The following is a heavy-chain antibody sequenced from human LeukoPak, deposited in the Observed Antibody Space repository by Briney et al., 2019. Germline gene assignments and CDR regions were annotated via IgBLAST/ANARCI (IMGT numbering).Heavy chain of an antibody. Sequence: SETLSLTCTVSGVSISNYYWTWIRQPAGKGPEWIGRIHTSGSTNYNPSLKSRVNMSVDTSKNQFSLKLRSVTAADTAVYYCARVTDPRYNWFDPWGQGTLVTVSS. CDR1: GVSISNYY. CDR3: ARVTDPRYNWFDP. CDR2: IHTSGST. V-gene: IGHV4-4*07. J-gene: IGHJ5*02. D-gene: IGHD2-21*02.